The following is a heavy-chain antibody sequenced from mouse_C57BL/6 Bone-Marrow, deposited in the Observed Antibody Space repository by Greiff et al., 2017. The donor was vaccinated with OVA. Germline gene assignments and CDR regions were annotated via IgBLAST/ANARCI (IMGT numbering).Heavy chain of an antibody. V-gene: IGHV1-52*01. D-gene: IGHD2-4*01. CDR3: ARIGVYYDYDDAY. J-gene: IGHJ3*01. Sequence: QVQLQQPGAELVRPGSSVKLSCKASGYTFTSYWMHWVKQRPIQGLEWIGNIDPSDSETHYNQKFKDKATLTVDKSSSTAYMQLSSLTSEDSAVYYCARIGVYYDYDDAYWGQGTLVTVSA. CDR2: IDPSDSET. CDR1: GYTFTSYW.